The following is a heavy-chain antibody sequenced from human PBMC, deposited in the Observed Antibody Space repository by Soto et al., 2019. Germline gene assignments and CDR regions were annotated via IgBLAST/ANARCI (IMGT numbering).Heavy chain of an antibody. V-gene: IGHV3-30*09. CDR1: GFTYTDFA. D-gene: IGHD3-22*01. J-gene: IGHJ6*02. CDR2: ISYDGSDK. Sequence: VQLVESGGGEVQPGRSLRLSCAASGFTYTDFALHWVRQAPGKGLEWVAIISYDGSDKYYADSVKGRFAISRDNPKNTLYLEMNSLKPEDRAVYFCARRAWDSYYAIDVWGQGTTVTVFS. CDR3: ARRAWDSYYAIDV.